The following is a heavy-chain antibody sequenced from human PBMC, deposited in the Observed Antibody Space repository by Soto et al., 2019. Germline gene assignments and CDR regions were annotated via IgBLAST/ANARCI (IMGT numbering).Heavy chain of an antibody. V-gene: IGHV1-3*01. J-gene: IGHJ6*02. D-gene: IGHD2-2*01. CDR1: GYTFTSYA. CDR2: INAGNGNT. CDR3: ARGPLDCSSTSCPLYGMDV. Sequence: QVQLVQSGAEVKKPGASVKVSCKASGYTFTSYAMHWVRQAPGQRLEWMGWINAGNGNTKYSQKFQGRVTITRDTSASPAYMELSSLRSEDTAVYYCARGPLDCSSTSCPLYGMDVWGQGTTVTVSS.